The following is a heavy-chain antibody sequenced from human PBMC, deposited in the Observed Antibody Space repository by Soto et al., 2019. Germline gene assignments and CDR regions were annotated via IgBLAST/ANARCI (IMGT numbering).Heavy chain of an antibody. Sequence: SETLSLTCTVSGGSISSGDYYWSWIRQPPGKGLEWIGYIYYSGSTYYNPSLKSRVTISVDTSKNQFSLKLSSVTAADTAVYYCARDITMIRGQNWFDPWGQGTLVTVSS. J-gene: IGHJ5*02. CDR2: IYYSGST. CDR3: ARDITMIRGQNWFDP. V-gene: IGHV4-30-4*01. D-gene: IGHD3-22*01. CDR1: GGSISSGDYY.